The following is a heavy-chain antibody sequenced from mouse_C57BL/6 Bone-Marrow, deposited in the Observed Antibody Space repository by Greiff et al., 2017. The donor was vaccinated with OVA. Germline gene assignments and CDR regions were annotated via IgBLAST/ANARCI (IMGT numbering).Heavy chain of an antibody. J-gene: IGHJ2*01. CDR1: GYSFTGYY. V-gene: IGHV1-42*01. CDR2: INPSTGGT. D-gene: IGHD1-1*01. Sequence: VQLQQSGPELVKPGASVKISCKASGYSFTGYYMNWVKQSPEKSLEWIGEINPSTGGTTYNQKFKAKATLTVDKSSSTAYMQLKSLTSEDSAVYYGARSSSFDYWGQGTTLTVSS. CDR3: ARSSSFDY.